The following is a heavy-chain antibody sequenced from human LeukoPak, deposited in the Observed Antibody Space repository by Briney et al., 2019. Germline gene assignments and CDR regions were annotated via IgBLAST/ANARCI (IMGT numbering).Heavy chain of an antibody. D-gene: IGHD3-22*01. CDR2: ISGSGGST. Sequence: PGGSLRLSCAASGFTFSSYAMSWVRQAPGKGLEWVSGISGSGGSTYYADSVKGRFTISRDNSKNTQWLQMNSLRAEDTAVYYCAKGLYDSGGPTTRRRAHYFDHWGQGTLVTVSS. CDR3: AKGLYDSGGPTTRRRAHYFDH. J-gene: IGHJ4*02. V-gene: IGHV3-23*01. CDR1: GFTFSSYA.